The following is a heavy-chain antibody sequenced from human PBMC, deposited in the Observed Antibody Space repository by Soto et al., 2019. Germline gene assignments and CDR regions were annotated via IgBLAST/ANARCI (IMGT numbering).Heavy chain of an antibody. V-gene: IGHV3-23*01. CDR3: ARDPSVIVVVVAATENWFDP. CDR1: GFSFSTSS. Sequence: GSLRLSCAASGFSFSTSSMAWVRQPPGKGLEWVSAISGSGGSTYYADSVKGRFTISRDNSKNTLYLQMNSLRAEDTAVYYCARDPSVIVVVVAATENWFDPWGQGP. J-gene: IGHJ5*02. CDR2: ISGSGGST. D-gene: IGHD2-15*01.